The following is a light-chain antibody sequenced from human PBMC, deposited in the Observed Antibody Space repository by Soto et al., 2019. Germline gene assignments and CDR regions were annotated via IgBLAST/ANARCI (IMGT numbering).Light chain of an antibody. CDR1: QSVGSDY. V-gene: IGKV3-20*01. J-gene: IGKJ4*02. CDR3: QQYGSSPWT. CDR2: GAS. Sequence: EIVLTQSPGTLSLSPGERATLSCRASQSVGSDYLAWYQQKPGQAPRLLIFGASGRATGIPDRFSGSGSGTDFTLTISRLEPEDFAVYYCQQYGSSPWTFGGGTKVDIK.